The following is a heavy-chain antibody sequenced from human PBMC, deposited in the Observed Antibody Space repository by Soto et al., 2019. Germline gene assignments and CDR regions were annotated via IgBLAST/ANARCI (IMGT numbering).Heavy chain of an antibody. CDR2: IYYSGST. D-gene: IGHD3-10*01. Sequence: SETPSLTCTVSGGSISSSSYYWGWIRQPPGKGLEWIGSIYYSGSTYYNPSLKSRVTISVDTSKNQFSLKLSSVTAADTAVYYCARTYYYGSGNQAYFDYWGQGTLVTVSS. V-gene: IGHV4-39*01. CDR1: GGSISSSSYY. CDR3: ARTYYYGSGNQAYFDY. J-gene: IGHJ4*02.